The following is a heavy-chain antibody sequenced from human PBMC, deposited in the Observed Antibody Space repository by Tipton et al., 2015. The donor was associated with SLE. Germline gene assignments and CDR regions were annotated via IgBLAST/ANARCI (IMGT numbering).Heavy chain of an antibody. CDR2: IWYDGSNK. J-gene: IGHJ6*02. Sequence: RSLRLSCADSGFTFSSYGMHWVRQAPGKGLEWVAVIWYDGSNKYYADSVKGRFTISRDNSKNTLYLQMNSLRAEDTAVYYCLRSPSYYYRMDVLGQGATVTGSS. CDR3: LRSPSYYYRMDV. V-gene: IGHV3-33*08. CDR1: GFTFSSYG.